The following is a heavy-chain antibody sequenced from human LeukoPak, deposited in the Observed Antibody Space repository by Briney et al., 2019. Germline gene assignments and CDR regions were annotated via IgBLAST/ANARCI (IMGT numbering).Heavy chain of an antibody. CDR2: IYPSGGRT. D-gene: IGHD3-9*01. CDR1: GYTFSVYF. J-gene: IGHJ3*02. CDR3: AKDPRNILTGDYDDFDI. Sequence: ASVKVSCKASGYTFSVYFINWVRQAPGQGLEWMGIIYPSGGRTNYAQKFQGRVTMTRDMSTSTVYMELSTLRSEDTAVYFCAKDPRNILTGDYDDFDIWGQGTMVTVSS. V-gene: IGHV1-46*01.